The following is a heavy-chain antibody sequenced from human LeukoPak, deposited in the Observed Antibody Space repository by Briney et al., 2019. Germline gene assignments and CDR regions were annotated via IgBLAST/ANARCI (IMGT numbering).Heavy chain of an antibody. CDR3: ARKWEGAFDI. Sequence: GGSLRLSCAASGFTVSNKYMTWVRQAPGKGLEWVSLIYSDGRTYYADSVKGRCTISRDNSKNTLYLQMNSLRAEDTALYYCARKWEGAFDIWGQGTMVTVSS. V-gene: IGHV3-53*01. D-gene: IGHD1-26*01. J-gene: IGHJ3*02. CDR1: GFTVSNKY. CDR2: IYSDGRT.